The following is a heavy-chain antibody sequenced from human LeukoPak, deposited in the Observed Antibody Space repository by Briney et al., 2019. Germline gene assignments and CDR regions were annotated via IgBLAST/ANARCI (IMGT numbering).Heavy chain of an antibody. J-gene: IGHJ4*02. CDR1: GYTFTGYY. V-gene: IGHV1-2*02. CDR3: ARVGATGTTSPFDY. CDR2: INPNSGGT. Sequence: EASVKVSCKASGYTFTGYYMHWVRQAPGQGLEWMGWINPNSGGTNYAQKFQGRVTMTRDTSIRTAYMELSRLRSDDTAVYYCARVGATGTTSPFDYWGQGTLVTVSS. D-gene: IGHD1-1*01.